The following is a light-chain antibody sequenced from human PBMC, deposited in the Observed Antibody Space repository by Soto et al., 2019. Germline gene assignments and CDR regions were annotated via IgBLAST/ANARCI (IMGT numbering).Light chain of an antibody. CDR3: QQYASFSPA. CDR2: YAS. Sequence: DIQMTQSPSTLSGSVGDRVTITCRASQTISSWLAWYQLIPGKAPRLLIYYASTLDRGVPSRFSGSGSGTEFTLTIISLQPDDFATYYCQQYASFSPAFGQGTKVDIK. CDR1: QTISSW. J-gene: IGKJ1*01. V-gene: IGKV1-5*01.